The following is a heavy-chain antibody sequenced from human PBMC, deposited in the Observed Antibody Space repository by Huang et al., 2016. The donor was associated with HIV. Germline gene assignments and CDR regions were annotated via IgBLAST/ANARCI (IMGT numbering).Heavy chain of an antibody. CDR2: IYYRGIT. CDR3: ARRREDYGDSGGWFDP. J-gene: IGHJ5*02. V-gene: IGHV4-39*01. CDR1: GASINSSDYY. Sequence: QLLLQQSGPGLVKPSETLSLTCPVSGASINSSDYYWAWIRQSPGKGLESIGSIYYRGITYYNPSLKSRVTISVDTSKTQFSLELSAVTAADTAVYYCARRREDYGDSGGWFDPWGQGTLVTVSS. D-gene: IGHD4-17*01.